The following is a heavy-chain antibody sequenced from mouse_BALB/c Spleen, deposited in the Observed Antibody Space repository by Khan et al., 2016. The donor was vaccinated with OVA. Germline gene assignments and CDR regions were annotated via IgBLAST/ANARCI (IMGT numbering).Heavy chain of an antibody. D-gene: IGHD1-2*01. J-gene: IGHJ3*01. CDR3: ARHRFTTPTAWFAY. CDR1: GFTFSSYG. CDR2: ISNGGSYT. V-gene: IGHV5-6*01. Sequence: EVELVESGGDLVKPGGSLNLSCEASGFTFSSYGMSWLRQTPDKRLEWVATISNGGSYTYFPASVKGRLTISRDYAKNTLYLQMSSLKSEDTAMYYCARHRFTTPTAWFAYGGQGTLVTVFA.